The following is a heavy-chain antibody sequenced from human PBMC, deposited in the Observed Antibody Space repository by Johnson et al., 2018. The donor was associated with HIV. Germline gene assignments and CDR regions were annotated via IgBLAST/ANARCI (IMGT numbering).Heavy chain of an antibody. Sequence: QVQLVESGGGVVQPGRSLKLSCTVSGFTFNTYAMYWVRQALGRGLEWVSVIYSGGSTYYADSVKGRFTISRDNSKNTLYLQMSSLRSEDTAVYYCARYPIRDDAFDIWGQGTRVTVSS. CDR1: GFTFNTYA. CDR3: ARYPIRDDAFDI. D-gene: IGHD1-14*01. V-gene: IGHV3-NL1*01. J-gene: IGHJ3*02. CDR2: IYSGGST.